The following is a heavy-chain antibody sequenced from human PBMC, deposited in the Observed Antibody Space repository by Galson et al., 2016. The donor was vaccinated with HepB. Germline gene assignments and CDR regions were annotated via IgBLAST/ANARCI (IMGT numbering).Heavy chain of an antibody. V-gene: IGHV3-7*03. CDR2: MKPDGSER. CDR1: GITLTTYW. Sequence: SLRLSCAASGITLTTYWMFRVRQAPGKGLEWVATMKPDGSERYFADSVRGRFTVSRDDAKISLFLRMDSLRAEDTAVYYCTRNAGWAFDIWGQGTKVTVSS. D-gene: IGHD2-15*01. J-gene: IGHJ3*02. CDR3: TRNAGWAFDI.